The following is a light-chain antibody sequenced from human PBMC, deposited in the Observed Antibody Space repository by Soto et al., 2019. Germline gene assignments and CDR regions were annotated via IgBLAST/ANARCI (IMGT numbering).Light chain of an antibody. Sequence: EIVLTQSPATLSLSPGERATLSCRASQSVNNYLAWYQQKPGQAPRLVIYDVFNRATGTPARFSGSGSGTAFTLTISSLGPEDFGVYYCQPRSHWPWITFGGGTRVEIK. CDR3: QPRSHWPWIT. CDR1: QSVNNY. CDR2: DVF. V-gene: IGKV3-11*01. J-gene: IGKJ4*01.